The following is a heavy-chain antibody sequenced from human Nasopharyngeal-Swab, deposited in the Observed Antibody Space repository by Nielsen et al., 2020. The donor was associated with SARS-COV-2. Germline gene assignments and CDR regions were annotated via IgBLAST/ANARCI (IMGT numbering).Heavy chain of an antibody. CDR3: AKGGLIRGVVFAGGTFDI. V-gene: IGHV3-30*02. CDR1: GFKFSNTW. Sequence: GGSLRLSCGGSGFKFSNTWMSWVRQAPGMGLEWLASIRYDGSNKYHADSVKGRFTISRDNSKNTLFLQMNSLRHEDTAVYYCAKGGLIRGVVFAGGTFDIWGQGTMLTVSS. CDR2: IRYDGSNK. D-gene: IGHD3-10*01. J-gene: IGHJ3*02.